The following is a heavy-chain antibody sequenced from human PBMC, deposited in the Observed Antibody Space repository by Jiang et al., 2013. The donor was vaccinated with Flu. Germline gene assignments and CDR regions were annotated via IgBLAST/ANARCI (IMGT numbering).Heavy chain of an antibody. CDR3: AHTTRTYSGSPAGFDP. D-gene: IGHD1-26*01. Sequence: KPTQTLTLTCTFSGFSLSTSGVGVGWIRQPPGKALEWLALIYWDDDKRYSPSLKSRLTITKDTSKNQVVLTMTNMDPVDTATYYCAHTTRTYSGSPAGFDPWGQGTLVTVSS. V-gene: IGHV2-5*02. J-gene: IGHJ5*02. CDR1: GFSLSTSGVG. CDR2: IYWDDDK.